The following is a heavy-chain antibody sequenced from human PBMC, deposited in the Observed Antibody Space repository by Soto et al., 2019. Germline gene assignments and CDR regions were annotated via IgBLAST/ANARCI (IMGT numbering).Heavy chain of an antibody. J-gene: IGHJ4*02. CDR2: ISSSGSTI. CDR1: GFTFSDYY. D-gene: IGHD3-3*01. Sequence: WGSRRLSCAASGFTFSDYYMSWIRQDPGKGLEWVSYISSSGSTIYYADSVKGRFTISRDNAKNSLYLQMNSLRAEDTAVYYCASSYYDFWRGFANFEYWGQETMVIVSS. CDR3: ASSYYDFWRGFANFEY. V-gene: IGHV3-11*01.